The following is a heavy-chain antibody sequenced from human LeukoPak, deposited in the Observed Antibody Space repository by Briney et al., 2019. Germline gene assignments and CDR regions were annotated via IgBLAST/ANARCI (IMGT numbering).Heavy chain of an antibody. CDR2: MNPNSGNT. D-gene: IGHD6-6*01. CDR1: GYTFTSYD. Sequence: ASVKVSCKASGYTFTSYDTNWVRQATGQGLEWMGWMNPNSGNTGYAQKFQGRVTMTRNTSISTAYMELSSLRSEDTAVYYCAREAVEYSSSSEYYYYGMDVWGQGTTVTVSS. CDR3: AREAVEYSSSSEYYYYGMDV. V-gene: IGHV1-8*01. J-gene: IGHJ6*02.